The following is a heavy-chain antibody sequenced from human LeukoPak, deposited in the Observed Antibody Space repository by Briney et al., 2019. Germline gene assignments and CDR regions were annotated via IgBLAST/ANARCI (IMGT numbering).Heavy chain of an antibody. Sequence: ASVKVSCKASGYTFTSYDINWVRQAIGQGLEWMGWMNPNSGNTGYAQKFQGRVTMTRNTSISTAYMELSSLRSEDTAEYYCARGLRTLQIAVTYYYDSSGSILRYWGQGTLVTVSS. CDR3: ARGLRTLQIAVTYYYDSSGSILRY. CDR1: GYTFTSYD. J-gene: IGHJ4*02. V-gene: IGHV1-8*01. D-gene: IGHD3-22*01. CDR2: MNPNSGNT.